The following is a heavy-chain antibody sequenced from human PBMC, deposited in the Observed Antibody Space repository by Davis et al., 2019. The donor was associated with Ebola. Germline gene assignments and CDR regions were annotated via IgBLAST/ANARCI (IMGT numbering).Heavy chain of an antibody. D-gene: IGHD3-16*02. J-gene: IGHJ3*02. CDR3: ARDPYYVWATYRRAGDAFNI. Sequence: ASVKVSCKASGYTFIGHYMHWVRQAPGQGLEWMGWISGNSGDTKYAQNLQDRVTITTDTSTSTAYLELRSLKSDDTAVYYCARDPYYVWATYRRAGDAFNIWGQGTMVTVSS. CDR2: ISGNSGDT. CDR1: GYTFIGHY. V-gene: IGHV1-18*04.